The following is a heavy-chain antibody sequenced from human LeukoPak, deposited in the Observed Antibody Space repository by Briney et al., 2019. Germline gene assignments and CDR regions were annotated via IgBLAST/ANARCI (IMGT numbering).Heavy chain of an antibody. CDR2: IQPDGSEQ. J-gene: IGHJ5*02. D-gene: IGHD3-16*01. Sequence: GGSLRLSCAASEFIVSINYMTWVRQAPGKGLEWVGNIQPDGSEQYPVDSVKGRFTISRDNAKNSLFLQMNSLRVEDTAVYYCATQSYAKFDPWGQGTLVTVSS. V-gene: IGHV3-7*01. CDR1: EFIVSINY. CDR3: ATQSYAKFDP.